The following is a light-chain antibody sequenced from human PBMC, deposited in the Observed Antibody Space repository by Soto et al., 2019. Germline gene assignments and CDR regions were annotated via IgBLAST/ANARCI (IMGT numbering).Light chain of an antibody. CDR2: EVS. CDR3: SSYTSSIFWV. V-gene: IGLV2-14*01. Sequence: QSALTQPASVSGSPGQSITISCTGTSSDVGGYNYVSWYQQHPGKAPKLMIYEVSNRPSGISNRFSGSKSGNMASLTISGLQAEDEADYYCSSYTSSIFWVFGEGTKLTVL. J-gene: IGLJ3*02. CDR1: SSDVGGYNY.